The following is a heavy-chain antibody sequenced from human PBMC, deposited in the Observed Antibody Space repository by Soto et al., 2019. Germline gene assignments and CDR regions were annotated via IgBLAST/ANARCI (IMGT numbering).Heavy chain of an antibody. D-gene: IGHD3-10*01. V-gene: IGHV3-66*02. CDR1: GFTVSSNY. Sequence: GGSLRLSCAASGFTVSSNYMSWVRQAPGKGLEWVSAIYSGGSTYYADSVKGRFTISRDNSKNTLIIQMNSLRAEDTAVDYCARGRGDSSDAFDIWGQGTMVTVSS. J-gene: IGHJ3*02. CDR2: IYSGGST. CDR3: ARGRGDSSDAFDI.